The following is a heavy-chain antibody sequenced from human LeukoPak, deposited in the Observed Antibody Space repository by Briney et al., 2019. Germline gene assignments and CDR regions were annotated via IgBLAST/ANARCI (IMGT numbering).Heavy chain of an antibody. CDR1: GFNFHDYG. CDR2: ISWNGGST. Sequence: GGSLTLSCAASGFNFHDYGMTWVRQAPGEGLEWVSGISWNGGSTTYVDSVKGRFTISRDNANNSLYLQMNSLRGEDTALYYCARGSGSYSTYFDFWGQGTLVTVSS. D-gene: IGHD1-26*01. V-gene: IGHV3-20*04. J-gene: IGHJ4*02. CDR3: ARGSGSYSTYFDF.